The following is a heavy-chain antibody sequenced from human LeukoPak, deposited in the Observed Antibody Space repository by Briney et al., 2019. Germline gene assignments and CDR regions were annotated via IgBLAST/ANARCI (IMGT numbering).Heavy chain of an antibody. CDR3: ARGPFYLEGSRYFDL. J-gene: IGHJ2*01. CDR1: GGTFSSYA. D-gene: IGHD2-15*01. Sequence: SVKVSCKASGGTFSSYAISWVRQAPGQGLEWMGGLTPIFGTANYAQKFQGRVTITTDESTSTAYMELSSLRSEDTAVYYCARGPFYLEGSRYFDLWGRGTLVTVSS. V-gene: IGHV1-69*05. CDR2: LTPIFGTA.